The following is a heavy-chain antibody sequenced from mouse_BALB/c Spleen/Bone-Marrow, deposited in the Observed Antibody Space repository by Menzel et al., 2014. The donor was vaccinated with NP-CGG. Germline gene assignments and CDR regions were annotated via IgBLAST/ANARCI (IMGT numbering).Heavy chain of an antibody. CDR3: ARDYGRTAWFAY. J-gene: IGHJ3*01. CDR2: IDPANGNT. V-gene: IGHV14-3*02. Sequence: VQLKESGAELVKPGASVKLSYTASGFNIKDTYIHWVKQRPEQGLEWIGGIDPANGNTKYDPKFQGKATITADTSSNTAYLQLSSLTSKDTAVYYCARDYGRTAWFAYWGQGTLVTVSA. CDR1: GFNIKDTY. D-gene: IGHD1-1*01.